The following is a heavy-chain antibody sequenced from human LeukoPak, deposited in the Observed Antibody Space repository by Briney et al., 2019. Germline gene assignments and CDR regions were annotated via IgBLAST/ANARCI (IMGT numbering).Heavy chain of an antibody. V-gene: IGHV1-18*01. CDR1: GYTLTSYG. CDR3: ARGHYGDYPEPYNWFDP. CDR2: ISAYNGNT. Sequence: ASVKVSCKASGYTLTSYGIGWVRQAPGQGLEWMGWISAYNGNTNYAQKLQGRVTMTTDTSTSTAYMELRSLRSDDTAVYYCARGHYGDYPEPYNWFDPWGQGTLVTVSS. J-gene: IGHJ5*02. D-gene: IGHD4-17*01.